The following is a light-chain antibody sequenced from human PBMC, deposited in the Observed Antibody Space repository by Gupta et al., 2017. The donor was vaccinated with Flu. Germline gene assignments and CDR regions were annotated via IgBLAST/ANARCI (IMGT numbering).Light chain of an antibody. CDR3: QQANSFPIT. CDR1: QGVSSY. V-gene: IGKV1-12*01. J-gene: IGKJ5*01. CDR2: TTS. Sequence: GYRVTITCRASQGVSSYLAWYQQKPGEAPNLLIYTTSTLQTGVPSRFSGSGSGTYFTLTISSLQPEDSAIYYCQQANSFPITFGQGTRLEIK.